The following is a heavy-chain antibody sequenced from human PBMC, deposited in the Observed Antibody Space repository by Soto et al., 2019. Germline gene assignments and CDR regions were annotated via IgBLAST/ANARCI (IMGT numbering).Heavy chain of an antibody. J-gene: IGHJ4*02. CDR1: GYIFINYY. CDR2: INSNGGST. V-gene: IGHV1-46*01. Sequence: QVHLVQSGAEVKKPGASVKVSCKASGYIFINYYIHWVRQAPGQGLEWIGIINSNGGSTNYAQKFRGRVTLARDTSTITVYMDLRSLRSDDTAVYYCARDLAADDYWGQGTLVTVAS. CDR3: ARDLAADDY. D-gene: IGHD6-13*01.